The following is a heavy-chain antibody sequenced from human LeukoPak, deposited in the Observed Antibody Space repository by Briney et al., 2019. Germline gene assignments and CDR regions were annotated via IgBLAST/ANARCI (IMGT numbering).Heavy chain of an antibody. D-gene: IGHD5-24*01. CDR3: ARAGDGYYGTGNGY. J-gene: IGHJ4*02. CDR1: GYTFTGYY. CDR2: INPNSGGT. Sequence: ASVKVSCKASGYTFTGYYMHWGRQAPGQGLEWMGRINPNSGGTNYAQKLQGRVTMTRDTSLSTAYMELSRLRSDDTAVYYCARAGDGYYGTGNGYWGQGTLVTVSS. V-gene: IGHV1-2*06.